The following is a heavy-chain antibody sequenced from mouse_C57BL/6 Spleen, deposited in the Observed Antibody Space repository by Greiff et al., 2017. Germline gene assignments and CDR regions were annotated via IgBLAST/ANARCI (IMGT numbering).Heavy chain of an antibody. CDR3: AREGDDYDRFAY. CDR1: GYSFTSYY. D-gene: IGHD2-4*01. CDR2: IYPGSGNT. V-gene: IGHV1-66*01. Sequence: QVQLQQSGPELVKPGASVKISCKASGYSFTSYYIHWVKQRPGQGLEWIGWIYPGSGNTKYNEKFKGKATLTADTSSSTAYMQLSSLTSEDSAVYYCAREGDDYDRFAYWGQGTLVTVSA. J-gene: IGHJ3*01.